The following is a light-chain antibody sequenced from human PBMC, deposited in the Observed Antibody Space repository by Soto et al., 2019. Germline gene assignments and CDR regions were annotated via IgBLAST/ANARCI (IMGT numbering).Light chain of an antibody. J-gene: IGLJ1*01. CDR1: SSNIGANL. Sequence: QSVLTQPPSASGTPGQRVTISCSGSSSNIGANLVNWYQQFPGTAPKLLIYGNSNRPSGVPDRFSGSKSGPSAFLAITGLQAEDEAEYYCQSYDNSLSGSGVFGTGTKLTVL. CDR3: QSYDNSLSGSGV. V-gene: IGLV1-40*01. CDR2: GNS.